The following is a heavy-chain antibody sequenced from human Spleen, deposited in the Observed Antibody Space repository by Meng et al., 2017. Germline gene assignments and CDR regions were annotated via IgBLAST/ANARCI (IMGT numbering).Heavy chain of an antibody. CDR2: VYYIGNT. J-gene: IGHJ5*02. D-gene: IGHD3-16*01. CDR1: GGSISSGGYY. CDR3: ARASRTFDNWFDP. Sequence: QVQLQESGPGLVKPSETLSLTCTVSGGSISSGGYYWSWIRQHPGRGLEWIGSVYYIGNTYYNPSLKSRVTISVDTSKNQFSLKLSSVTAADTAIYFCARASRTFDNWFDPWGQGTLVTVSS. V-gene: IGHV4-39*01.